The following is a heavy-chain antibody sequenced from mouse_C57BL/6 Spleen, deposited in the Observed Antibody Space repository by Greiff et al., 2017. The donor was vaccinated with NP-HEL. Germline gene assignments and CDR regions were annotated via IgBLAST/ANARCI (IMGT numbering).Heavy chain of an antibody. CDR3: ARPDDYRYAMDY. D-gene: IGHD2-4*01. CDR1: GFTFSSYG. V-gene: IGHV5-6*02. CDR2: ISSGGSYT. J-gene: IGHJ4*01. Sequence: EVKLVESGGDLVKPGGSLKLSCAASGFTFSSYGMSWVRQTPDKRLEWVATISSGGSYTYYPDSVKGRFTISRDNARNNLYLQMSSLKSEDTAMYYCARPDDYRYAMDYWGQGTSVTVSS.